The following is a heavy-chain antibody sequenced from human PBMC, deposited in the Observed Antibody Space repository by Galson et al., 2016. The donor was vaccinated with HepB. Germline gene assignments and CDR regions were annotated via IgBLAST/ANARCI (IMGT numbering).Heavy chain of an antibody. Sequence: SLRLSCAASGFTFSGYAMSWVRQAPGEGLEVVSSISRSGDSTDYADSVKGRFIISRDNTKNTLSLQMNSLRAEDTAVYYCVQGSTAPAVWGKGTTVTVSS. CDR2: ISRSGDST. CDR3: VQGSTAPAV. D-gene: IGHD2-2*01. J-gene: IGHJ6*04. V-gene: IGHV3-23*01. CDR1: GFTFSGYA.